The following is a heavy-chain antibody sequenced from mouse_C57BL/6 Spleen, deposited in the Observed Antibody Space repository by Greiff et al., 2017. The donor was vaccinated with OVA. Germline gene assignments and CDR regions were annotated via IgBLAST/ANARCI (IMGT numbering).Heavy chain of an antibody. J-gene: IGHJ3*01. CDR3: VVGGNSFAY. D-gene: IGHD2-1*01. CDR1: GYTFTSYW. V-gene: IGHV1-61*01. Sequence: QVQLQQPGAELVRPGSSVKLSCKASGYTFTSYWMDWVQQRPGQGLEWIGNLYPSDSETHYNQKFKDKATLTVDKSSSTAYMQLSSLTSEDSAVYYCVVGGNSFAYWGQGTLVTVSA. CDR2: LYPSDSET.